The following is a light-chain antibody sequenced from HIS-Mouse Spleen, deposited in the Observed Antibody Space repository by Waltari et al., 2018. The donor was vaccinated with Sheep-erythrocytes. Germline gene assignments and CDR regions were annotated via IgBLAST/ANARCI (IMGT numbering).Light chain of an antibody. CDR1: ALPKQY. CDR2: KDS. CDR3: QSADSSGTYV. J-gene: IGLJ1*01. Sequence: SYELTQPPSVSVSPGQTARITCSGDALPKQYAYWYQQKPGQAPVLVLYKDSERPSGIPERFSGSSSGTTVTLTISGVKAEDEADYYCQSADSSGTYVFGTGTKVTVL. V-gene: IGLV3-25*03.